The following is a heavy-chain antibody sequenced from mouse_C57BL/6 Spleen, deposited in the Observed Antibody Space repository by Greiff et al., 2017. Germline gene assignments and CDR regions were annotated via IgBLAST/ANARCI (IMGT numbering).Heavy chain of an antibody. CDR3: ASESYYDYDPFAY. V-gene: IGHV2-2*01. CDR1: GFSLTSYG. J-gene: IGHJ3*01. D-gene: IGHD2-4*01. Sequence: VQLQQSGPGLVQPSQSLSITCTVSGFSLTSYGVHWVRQSPGKGLEWLGVIWSGGSTDYNAAFISRLSISKDNSKSQVFFKMNSLQADDTAIYYCASESYYDYDPFAYWGQGTLVTVSA. CDR2: IWSGGST.